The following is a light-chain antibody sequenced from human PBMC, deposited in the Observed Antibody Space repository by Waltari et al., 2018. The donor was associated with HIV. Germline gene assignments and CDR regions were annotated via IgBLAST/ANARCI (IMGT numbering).Light chain of an antibody. CDR1: SSNIGTDS. CDR2: DNN. Sequence: QSVLTQPPSVSAAPGQKVTISCFGSSSNIGTDSVSWYQHIPGAAPKLLIYDNNNRPTVIPDRFSGSKSGTSATLGITGIQTGDEADYYCGTWDHRLSAGVFGGGTKLTVL. J-gene: IGLJ3*02. CDR3: GTWDHRLSAGV. V-gene: IGLV1-51*01.